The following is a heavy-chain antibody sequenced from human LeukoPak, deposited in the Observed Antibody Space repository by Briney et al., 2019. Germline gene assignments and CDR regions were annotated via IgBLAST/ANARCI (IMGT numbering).Heavy chain of an antibody. CDR1: GGSISSGDYY. Sequence: SETLSLTCTVSGGSISSGDYYWSWIRQPPGKGLEWIGYIYYSGSTNYNPSLKSRVTISVDTSKNQFSLKLSSVTAADTAVYYCARTMTTVTTGWFDPWGQGTLVTVSS. CDR2: IYYSGST. J-gene: IGHJ5*02. CDR3: ARTMTTVTTGWFDP. D-gene: IGHD4-11*01. V-gene: IGHV4-61*08.